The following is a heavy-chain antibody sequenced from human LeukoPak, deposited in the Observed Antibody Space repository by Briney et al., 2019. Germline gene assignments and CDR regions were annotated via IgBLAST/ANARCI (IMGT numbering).Heavy chain of an antibody. CDR1: GGSLTDYY. V-gene: IGHV4-34*01. J-gene: IGHJ5*02. CDR3: SRRGQWLGRWFDP. D-gene: IGHD6-19*01. Sequence: NPSETLSLTCAVFGGSLTDYYWSWIRQPPGKGLEWIGEITHSGVTNYNSSLKSRVTISVDTSKNQFSLSLTSVTAADTAIYYCSRRGQWLGRWFDPWGQGTLVTVSS. CDR2: ITHSGVT.